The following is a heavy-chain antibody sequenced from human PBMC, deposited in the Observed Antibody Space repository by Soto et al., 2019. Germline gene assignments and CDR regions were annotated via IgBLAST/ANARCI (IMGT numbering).Heavy chain of an antibody. CDR3: ASTKEYSSSLDY. J-gene: IGHJ4*02. CDR1: GGSISSGGYY. Sequence: SETLSLTCTVSGGSISSGGYYWSWIRQHPGKGLEWIGCVYYSGRTYYNPSLKSRITISVDTTKKHFSLKLSSVTAADTAVYYCASTKEYSSSLDYWGQGILVTVSS. D-gene: IGHD6-6*01. CDR2: VYYSGRT. V-gene: IGHV4-31*03.